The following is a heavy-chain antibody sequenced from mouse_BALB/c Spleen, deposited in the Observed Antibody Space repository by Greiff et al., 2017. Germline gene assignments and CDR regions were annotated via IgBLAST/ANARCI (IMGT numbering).Heavy chain of an antibody. CDR2: IRLKSDNYAT. V-gene: IGHV6-6*02. CDR3: TFDYYGSSYGFAY. J-gene: IGHJ3*01. CDR1: GFTFSSYW. Sequence: EVKVEESGGGLVQPGGSMKLSCVASGFTFSSYWMSWVRQSPEKGLEWVAEIRLKSDNYATHYAESVKGKFTISRDDSKSRLYLQMNSLRAEDTGIYYCTFDYYGSSYGFAYWGQGTLVTVSA. D-gene: IGHD1-1*01.